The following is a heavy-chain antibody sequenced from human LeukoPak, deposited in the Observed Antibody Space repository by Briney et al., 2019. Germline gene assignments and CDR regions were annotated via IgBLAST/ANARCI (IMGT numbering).Heavy chain of an antibody. V-gene: IGHV3-11*01. J-gene: IGHJ3*02. CDR3: ARDYFSFYSRVVPAVNTDAFDI. Sequence: GGSLRLSCAASGFTFSDYYMSWIRQAPGKGLEWVSYISSSGSTIYYADSVKGRFTISRDNAKNSLYLQMNSLRAEDTAVYYCARDYFSFYSRVVPAVNTDAFDIWGQGTMVTVSS. CDR1: GFTFSDYY. CDR2: ISSSGSTI. D-gene: IGHD2-2*01.